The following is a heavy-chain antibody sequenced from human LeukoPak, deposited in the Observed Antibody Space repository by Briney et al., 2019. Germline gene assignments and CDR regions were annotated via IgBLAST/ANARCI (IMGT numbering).Heavy chain of an antibody. J-gene: IGHJ3*02. V-gene: IGHV4-4*08. D-gene: IGHD7-27*01. Sequence: SETLSLTCTVSGGSIRSYHWSWIRQPPGKGLEWIGYIYNSGSTNYNPSLKSRVTISIDTSKNHFSLKLSSVTAADTAVYYCARELAKTADDAFDIWGQGTMVTVSS. CDR2: IYNSGST. CDR1: GGSIRSYH. CDR3: ARELAKTADDAFDI.